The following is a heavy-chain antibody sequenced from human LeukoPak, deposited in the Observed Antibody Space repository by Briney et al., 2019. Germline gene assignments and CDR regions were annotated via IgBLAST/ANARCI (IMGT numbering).Heavy chain of an antibody. CDR3: AKGRYSYEY. CDR1: GGSISNYY. CDR2: IYYSGST. V-gene: IGHV4-59*01. Sequence: SETLSLTCTVSGGSISNYYWSWIRQPPGKGLEWIGHIYYSGSTSYNPSLKSRVTISVDTSKNQFSLKLGSVTTADTAVYYCAKGRYSYEYWGQGTLVTVSS. J-gene: IGHJ4*02. D-gene: IGHD5-18*01.